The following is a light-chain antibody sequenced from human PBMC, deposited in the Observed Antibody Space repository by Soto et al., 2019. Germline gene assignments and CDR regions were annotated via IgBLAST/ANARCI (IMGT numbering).Light chain of an antibody. Sequence: QSVLTQPPSVSGAPGQRVTISCTGSSSNIGAGYDVHWYQQLPGTAPKLLIYGNSNRPSGVPDRFSGSKAGTSASLAITGLQAEDEADYYCQSYDSSLRGVVFGGGTKLNVL. CDR2: GNS. CDR1: SSNIGAGYD. V-gene: IGLV1-40*01. J-gene: IGLJ2*01. CDR3: QSYDSSLRGVV.